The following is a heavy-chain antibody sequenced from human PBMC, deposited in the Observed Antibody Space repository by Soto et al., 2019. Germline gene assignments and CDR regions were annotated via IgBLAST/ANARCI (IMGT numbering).Heavy chain of an antibody. J-gene: IGHJ6*03. V-gene: IGHV3-23*01. CDR2: ISGSGRTT. CDR1: GFTFGSYA. D-gene: IGHD3-16*01. Sequence: EVQLLESGGGLVQPGGSLRLSCAASGFTFGSYAMNWLRQAPGRGLECVSFISGSGRTTYYADSVKGRFTVSRDNSKNTLYLQMNSLRAEDGALYYCAKFRGPSYSYYSMDVWGKGTTVTVSS. CDR3: AKFRGPSYSYYSMDV.